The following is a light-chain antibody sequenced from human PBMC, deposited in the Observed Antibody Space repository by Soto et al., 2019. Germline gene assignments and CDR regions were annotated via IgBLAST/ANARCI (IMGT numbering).Light chain of an antibody. J-gene: IGKJ4*01. Sequence: EIVLTQSPGTLSLSPGERATLSCRASQSVANNYLAWYQQKPGQAPRFLMYDASSRATGIPDRFSGSGSGTDFTLTISRLEPEEFAVYYCEQYGSTPLTFGGGTKVEIK. CDR1: QSVANNY. CDR3: EQYGSTPLT. CDR2: DAS. V-gene: IGKV3-20*01.